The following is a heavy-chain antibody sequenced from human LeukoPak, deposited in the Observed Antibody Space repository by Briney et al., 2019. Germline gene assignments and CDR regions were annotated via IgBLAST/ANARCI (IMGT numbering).Heavy chain of an antibody. D-gene: IGHD3-22*01. CDR1: GGSFSSYY. V-gene: IGHV4-59*10. Sequence: PSETLSLTCAVYGGSFSSYYWSWIRQPAGKGLEWIGRIYTSGSTNYNPSLKSRVTISVDTSKDQFSLKLSSVTAADTAVYYCARLRGYYYDSSGQGAFDIWGQGTMVTVSS. CDR2: IYTSGST. CDR3: ARLRGYYYDSSGQGAFDI. J-gene: IGHJ3*02.